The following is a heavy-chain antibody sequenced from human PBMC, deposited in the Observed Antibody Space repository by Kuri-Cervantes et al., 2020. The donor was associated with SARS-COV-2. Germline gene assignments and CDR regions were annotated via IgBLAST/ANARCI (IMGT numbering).Heavy chain of an antibody. D-gene: IGHD3-10*02. CDR2: IYYSGST. Sequence: SETLSLTCTVSGGSISSYYWSWIRQPPGKGLEWIGYIYYSGSTNYNPSLKSRVTISVDTSKNQFSLKLSSVTAADTAVYYCARGVRGVRGFDYWGQGTLVTVYS. CDR3: ARGVRGVRGFDY. CDR1: GGSISSYY. J-gene: IGHJ4*02. V-gene: IGHV4-59*08.